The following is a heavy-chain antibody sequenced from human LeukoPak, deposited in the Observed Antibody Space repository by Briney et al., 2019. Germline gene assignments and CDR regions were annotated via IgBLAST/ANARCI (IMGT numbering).Heavy chain of an antibody. J-gene: IGHJ4*02. D-gene: IGHD3-22*01. Sequence: HPGGSLILSCAVSGITLSNYGMSWVRQPPGKGVEWVAGISDSGGRTNYADSVKGRFTIYRDNPKNTLYLQMNSLRAEDTAVYFCAKRGVVIRVILVGFHKEAYYFDSWGQGALVTVSS. V-gene: IGHV3-23*01. CDR1: GITLSNYG. CDR2: ISDSGGRT. CDR3: AKRGVVIRVILVGFHKEAYYFDS.